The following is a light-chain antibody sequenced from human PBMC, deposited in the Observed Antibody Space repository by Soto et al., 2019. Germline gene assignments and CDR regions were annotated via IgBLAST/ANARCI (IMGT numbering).Light chain of an antibody. CDR3: QQYNNWPLT. Sequence: VLTQSPGTLSLSPGERATLSCRASQTVRNNYLAWYQQKPGQAPRLLIYDASSRATGIPDRFSGGGSGTEFTLTISSLQSEDFAVYYCQQYNNWPLTFGGGTKVDI. CDR2: DAS. V-gene: IGKV3D-20*02. CDR1: QTVRNNY. J-gene: IGKJ4*01.